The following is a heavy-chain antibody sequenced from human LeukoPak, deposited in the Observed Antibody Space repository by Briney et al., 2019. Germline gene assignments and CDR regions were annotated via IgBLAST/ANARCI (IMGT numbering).Heavy chain of an antibody. CDR2: ISGSGGST. CDR3: AKSISDSYGERPNVYYYGMDV. V-gene: IGHV3-23*01. CDR1: GLTFSSFG. Sequence: PGRSLRLSCAASGLTFSSFGMHWVRQAPGKGLEWVSAISGSGGSTYYADSVKGRITISRDNSKNTLYLQMNSLRAEDTAVYYCAKSISDSYGERPNVYYYGMDVWGQGTTVTVSS. J-gene: IGHJ6*02. D-gene: IGHD4-17*01.